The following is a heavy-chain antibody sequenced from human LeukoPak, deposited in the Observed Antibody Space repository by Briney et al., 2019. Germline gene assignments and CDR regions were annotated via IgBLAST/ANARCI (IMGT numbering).Heavy chain of an antibody. V-gene: IGHV4-38-2*02. Sequence: ASETLSLTCTISGYSISSGYYWGWIRQRPGKGLEWIGSIYHSGSTLYNPSLKSRVTISVDTSKNQCSLKLTSVTAADTAVYYCARKTSAFDIWGQGTMVTVSS. J-gene: IGHJ3*02. CDR1: GYSISSGYY. CDR2: IYHSGST. CDR3: ARKTSAFDI.